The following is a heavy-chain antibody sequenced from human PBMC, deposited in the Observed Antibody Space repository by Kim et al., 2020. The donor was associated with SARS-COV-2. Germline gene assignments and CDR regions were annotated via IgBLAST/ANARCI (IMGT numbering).Heavy chain of an antibody. J-gene: IGHJ3*02. Sequence: GGSLRLSCAASGFTFDDYAMHWVRQAPGKGLEWVSLISGDGGSTYYADSVKGRFTISRDNSKNSLYLQMNSLRTEDTALYYCAKVFTGVRTYYDILTGSGRTGAFDIWGQGTMVTVSS. CDR3: AKVFTGVRTYYDILTGSGRTGAFDI. CDR1: GFTFDDYA. D-gene: IGHD3-9*01. CDR2: ISGDGGST. V-gene: IGHV3-43*02.